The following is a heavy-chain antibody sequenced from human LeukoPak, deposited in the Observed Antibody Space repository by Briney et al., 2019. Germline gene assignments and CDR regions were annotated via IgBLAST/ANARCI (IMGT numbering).Heavy chain of an antibody. D-gene: IGHD3-22*01. Sequence: SETLSLTCTGAGVSISSYVWSWIRQSPGKGLEWIGDIFHSGNTNYNPSLKSRVIISVDTSKNQFSLKLSSVTAADTAVYYCASPYYDSSGYSAYWGQGTLVTVSS. J-gene: IGHJ4*02. CDR1: GVSISSYV. CDR2: IFHSGNT. CDR3: ASPYYDSSGYSAY. V-gene: IGHV4-59*12.